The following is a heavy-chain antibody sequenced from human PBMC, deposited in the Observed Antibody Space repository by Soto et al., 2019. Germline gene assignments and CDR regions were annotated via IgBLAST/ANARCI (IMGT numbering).Heavy chain of an antibody. CDR2: INPNSGGT. CDR1: GYTFTGYY. Sequence: QVQLVQSGAEVKKPGASVKVSCKASGYTFTGYYMHWVRQAPGQGLEWMGWINPNSGGTNYAQKFQGRVTMTRDTSISTAYMELSRLRSDDTAVYYCARGPSLSPPLYCGGGSCYSTWFDPWGQGTLVTVSS. CDR3: ARGPSLSPPLYCGGGSCYSTWFDP. J-gene: IGHJ5*02. D-gene: IGHD2-15*01. V-gene: IGHV1-2*02.